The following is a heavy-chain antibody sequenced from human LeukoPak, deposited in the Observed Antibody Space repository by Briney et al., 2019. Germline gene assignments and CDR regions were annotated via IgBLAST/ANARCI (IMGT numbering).Heavy chain of an antibody. D-gene: IGHD5-18*01. Sequence: PGGSLRLSCAASGFTFSDAWMTWVRQAPGKGLEWVGHMKSKAHGGTSEYAAPVKGRFTISGDDSKNTVYLQMNSLQTEDTAVYYCTTKFGSSYGIDFWGQGTLVTVSS. CDR1: GFTFSDAW. V-gene: IGHV3-15*01. CDR3: TTKFGSSYGIDF. CDR2: MKSKAHGGTS. J-gene: IGHJ4*02.